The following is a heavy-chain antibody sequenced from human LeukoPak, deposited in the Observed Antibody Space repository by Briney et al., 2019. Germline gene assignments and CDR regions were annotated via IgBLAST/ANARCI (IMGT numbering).Heavy chain of an antibody. Sequence: SETLSLTCTVSGGSISSYYWSWIRQPPGKGLEWIGEINHSGSTNYNPSLKSRVTISVDTSKNQFSLKLSSVTAADTAVYYCARLVVEMATKGRFDYWGQGTLVTVSS. CDR3: ARLVVEMATKGRFDY. J-gene: IGHJ4*02. CDR2: INHSGST. V-gene: IGHV4-34*01. CDR1: GGSISSYY. D-gene: IGHD5-24*01.